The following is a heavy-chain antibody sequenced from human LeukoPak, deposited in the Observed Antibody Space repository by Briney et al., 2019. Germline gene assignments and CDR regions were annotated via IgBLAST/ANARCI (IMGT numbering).Heavy chain of an antibody. D-gene: IGHD5-12*01. V-gene: IGHV1-18*01. J-gene: IGHJ4*02. CDR1: GYTFRNYG. CDR3: ARDPTNTSGYYAYFDY. Sequence: GASVKVSCKASGYTFRNYGITWVRQAPGQGLEWMGWISAYNGDTHHAQNLQGRVTMTTDTSTSTAYMELRSLRSDDTAVYYCARDPTNTSGYYAYFDYWGQGTLVTVSS. CDR2: ISAYNGDT.